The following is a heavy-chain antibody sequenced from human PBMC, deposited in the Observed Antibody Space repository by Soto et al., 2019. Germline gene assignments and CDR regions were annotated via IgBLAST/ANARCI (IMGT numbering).Heavy chain of an antibody. CDR3: AREEGYYDSSGYVDY. J-gene: IGHJ4*02. Sequence: GGSLRLSCAASGFTFSSYGMHWVRQAPGKGLEWVAVIWYDGSNKYYADSVKGRFTISRDNSKNTLYLQMNSLRAEDTAVYYCAREEGYYDSSGYVDYWRQGTLVTVS. CDR2: IWYDGSNK. V-gene: IGHV3-33*01. CDR1: GFTFSSYG. D-gene: IGHD3-22*01.